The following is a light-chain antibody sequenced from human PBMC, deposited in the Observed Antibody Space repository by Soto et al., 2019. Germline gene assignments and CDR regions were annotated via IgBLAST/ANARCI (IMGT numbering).Light chain of an antibody. Sequence: DIQMTQSPSTLSASVGDRVTITCRASQSISSWLAWYLQKPGKAPKLLIYEARNLESGVPSRFSGSGSGTEFTLTISSLQPDDFATYYCRQYDSYPSTFGQGTKVEIK. V-gene: IGKV1-5*01. J-gene: IGKJ1*01. CDR2: EAR. CDR1: QSISSW. CDR3: RQYDSYPST.